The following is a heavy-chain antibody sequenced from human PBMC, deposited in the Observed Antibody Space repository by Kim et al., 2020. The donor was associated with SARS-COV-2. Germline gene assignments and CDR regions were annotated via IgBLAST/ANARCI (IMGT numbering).Heavy chain of an antibody. D-gene: IGHD6-13*01. CDR1: GYSFTSYW. J-gene: IGHJ3*02. V-gene: IGHV5-51*01. CDR2: IYPGDSDT. CDR3: ARQPYSSSGEDAFDI. Sequence: GESLKISCKGSGYSFTSYWIGWVRQMPGKGLEWMGIIYPGDSDTRYSPSFQGQVTISADKSISTAYLQWSSLKASDTAMYYCARQPYSSSGEDAFDIWGQGTMVTVSS.